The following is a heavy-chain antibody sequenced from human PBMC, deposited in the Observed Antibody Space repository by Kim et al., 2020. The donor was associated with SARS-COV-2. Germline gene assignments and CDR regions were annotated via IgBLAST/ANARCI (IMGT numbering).Heavy chain of an antibody. J-gene: IGHJ5*02. CDR2: IYYSGST. CDR3: AVCAVVVAANEYNWFDP. CDR1: GGSISSSSYY. D-gene: IGHD2-15*01. Sequence: SETLSLTCTVSGGSISSSSYYWGWIRQPRGKGLEWIGSIYYSGSTYYNPSLKSRVTISVDTSKNQFSLKLSSVTAADTAVYYCAVCAVVVAANEYNWFDP. V-gene: IGHV4-39*01.